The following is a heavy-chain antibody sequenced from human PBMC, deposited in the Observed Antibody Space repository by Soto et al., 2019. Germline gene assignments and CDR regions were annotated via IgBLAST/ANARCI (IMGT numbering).Heavy chain of an antibody. J-gene: IGHJ4*02. CDR2: IYPGDSDT. CDR1: GYNFTNDW. Sequence: LGESLKISCKGSGYNFTNDWIGWVRQMPGKGLEWMGLIYPGDSDTRYSPSFQGQVTMSADKSINTAYLQWSSLKASDTGVYYCATVADASAWYLDNWGQGTLVTVSS. V-gene: IGHV5-51*01. CDR3: ATVADASAWYLDN. D-gene: IGHD6-19*01.